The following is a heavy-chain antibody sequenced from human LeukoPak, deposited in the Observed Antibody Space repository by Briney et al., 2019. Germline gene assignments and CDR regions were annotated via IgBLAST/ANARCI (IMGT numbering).Heavy chain of an antibody. D-gene: IGHD1-26*01. CDR3: ARDRSDAGEPDNWFDP. CDR2: INPSGSKT. V-gene: IGHV1-46*01. J-gene: IGHJ5*02. CDR1: GYTFTTYY. Sequence: ASVKVSCKASGYTFTTYYMHWVRQAPGQGLEWMGIINPSGSKTYHAQKFQGRVTMTRDMSTSTVYMELSSLRSEDTAVYYCARDRSDAGEPDNWFDPWGQGTLVTVSS.